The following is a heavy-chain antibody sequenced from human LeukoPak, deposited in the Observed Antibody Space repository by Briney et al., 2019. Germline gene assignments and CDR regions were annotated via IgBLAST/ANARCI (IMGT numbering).Heavy chain of an antibody. Sequence: GESLKISCKGSGYSFTNYWIAWVRQMPGKGLEWMGIIYPGDSDTRYSPSFQGQVTFSVDKSISTAYLQWSSLKASDTAIYYCARQMYTSEWYRVLDYWGQGTLVTVSS. CDR1: GYSFTNYW. V-gene: IGHV5-51*01. J-gene: IGHJ4*02. D-gene: IGHD6-19*01. CDR3: ARQMYTSEWYRVLDY. CDR2: IYPGDSDT.